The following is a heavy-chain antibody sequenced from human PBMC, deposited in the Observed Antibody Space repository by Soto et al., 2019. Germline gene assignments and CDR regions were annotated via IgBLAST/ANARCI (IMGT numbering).Heavy chain of an antibody. V-gene: IGHV3-30-3*01. D-gene: IGHD2-15*01. CDR2: ISYDGSNK. J-gene: IGHJ6*02. Sequence: QVQLVESGGGVVQPGRSLRLSCAASGFIFSSYAMHWVRQAPGKGLEWVAVISYDGSNKYYADSVKGRFTISRDNSKNTLYLQMNSLRAEDTAVYYCARTGLLHGMDVWGQGPTVTVSS. CDR3: ARTGLLHGMDV. CDR1: GFIFSSYA.